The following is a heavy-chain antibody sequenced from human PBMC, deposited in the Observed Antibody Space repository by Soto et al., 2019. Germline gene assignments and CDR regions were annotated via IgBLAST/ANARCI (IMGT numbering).Heavy chain of an antibody. J-gene: IGHJ4*02. Sequence: ASVKVSCKASGYTFTSYAMHWVRQAPGQRLEWMGWINAGNGNTKYSQKFQGRVTITRDTSASTAYMELSSLRSEDTAVYYCARDSVVVVVAATPPDYWGQGTLVTAPQ. CDR1: GYTFTSYA. V-gene: IGHV1-3*01. D-gene: IGHD2-15*01. CDR2: INAGNGNT. CDR3: ARDSVVVVVAATPPDY.